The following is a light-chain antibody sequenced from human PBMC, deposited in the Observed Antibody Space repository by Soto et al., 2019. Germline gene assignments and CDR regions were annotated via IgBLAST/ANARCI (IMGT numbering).Light chain of an antibody. V-gene: IGKV3-15*01. Sequence: KVMTQSPATLSVSPGERATLSCRASQSVSGGLAWYQKKPGQSRRLAIYGSSTRATGIPARFSGSGSGTEFTLTITSLHSEDFAVYYCQQYDNWPLTFGQGTKVDIK. CDR1: QSVSGG. CDR3: QQYDNWPLT. CDR2: GSS. J-gene: IGKJ1*01.